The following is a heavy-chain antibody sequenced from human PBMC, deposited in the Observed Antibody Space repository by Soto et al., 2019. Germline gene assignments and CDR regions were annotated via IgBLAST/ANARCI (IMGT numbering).Heavy chain of an antibody. V-gene: IGHV1-18*04. J-gene: IGHJ4*02. Sequence: ASVKVSCKASGYTFTSYGIRWVRQAPGQGLEWMGWISAYNGNTNYAQKPQGRVTMTTDTSTSTAYMELRSLRSDDTAVYYCARDRCSGGSCPKDDFDYWGQGTLVTVSS. CDR3: ARDRCSGGSCPKDDFDY. CDR1: GYTFTSYG. CDR2: ISAYNGNT. D-gene: IGHD2-15*01.